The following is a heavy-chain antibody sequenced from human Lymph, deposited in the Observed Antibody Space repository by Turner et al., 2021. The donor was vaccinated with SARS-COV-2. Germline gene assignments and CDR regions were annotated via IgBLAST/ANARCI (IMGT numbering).Heavy chain of an antibody. CDR3: ARIVAPGMGGGVYYYYYGMDV. Sequence: QVQLVQSGAEVKKPGSSVKVSCKASGGTFSSSAISWVRQAPGQGLEWMGVIIPSLGIANYAQKFQGRVTMTADKSTSTAYMGLSSLRSEDTAVYYCARIVAPGMGGGVYYYYYGMDVWGQGTTVTVSS. D-gene: IGHD6-13*01. CDR2: IIPSLGIA. CDR1: GGTFSSSA. J-gene: IGHJ6*02. V-gene: IGHV1-69*10.